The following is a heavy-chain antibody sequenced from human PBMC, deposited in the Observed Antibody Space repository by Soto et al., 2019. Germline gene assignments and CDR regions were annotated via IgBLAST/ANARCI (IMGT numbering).Heavy chain of an antibody. J-gene: IGHJ5*02. Sequence: QVQLVQSGAEVKKPGASVKVSCKASGYTFTSYYMHWVRQAPGQGLEWMGIINPSGGSTSYAQECPGRSTMTRDTSTSTAYMELSSLGSEDTAVYYGAGCISTSGHRFDPWGQGTLVTVSS. D-gene: IGHD2-2*01. CDR1: GYTFTSYY. CDR3: AGCISTSGHRFDP. CDR2: INPSGGST. V-gene: IGHV1-46*01.